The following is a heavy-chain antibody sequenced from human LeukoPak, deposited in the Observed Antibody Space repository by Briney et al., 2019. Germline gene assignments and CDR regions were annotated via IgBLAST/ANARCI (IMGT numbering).Heavy chain of an antibody. CDR2: INHSGST. CDR3: ATSGSYYRAPDY. D-gene: IGHD3-10*01. J-gene: IGHJ4*02. Sequence: SETLSLTCAVYGGSFSGYYWSWIRQPPGKGLEWIGEINHSGSTNYNPSLKSRVTISVDTSKNQFSLRLSSVTAADTAVYFCATSGSYYRAPDYWGQGTLVTVSS. V-gene: IGHV4-34*01. CDR1: GGSFSGYY.